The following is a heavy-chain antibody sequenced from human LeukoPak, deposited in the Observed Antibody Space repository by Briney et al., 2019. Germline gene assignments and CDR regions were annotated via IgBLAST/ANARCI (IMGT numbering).Heavy chain of an antibody. Sequence: SETLSFTCSVSGDSLSSGGHYWGWIRHFPGKRLEWVGNIFFTGETSYNPSLKSRLTMSVDTSKNQFSLKLSSVTAADTAVYYCARVQDSPRPAKNPAENYWYFDLWGRGTLVTVSS. CDR3: ARVQDSPRPAKNPAENYWYFDL. J-gene: IGHJ2*01. D-gene: IGHD2-15*01. V-gene: IGHV4-39*07. CDR2: IFFTGET. CDR1: GDSLSSGGHY.